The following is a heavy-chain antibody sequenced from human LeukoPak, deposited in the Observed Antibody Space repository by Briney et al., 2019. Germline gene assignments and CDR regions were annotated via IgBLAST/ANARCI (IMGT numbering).Heavy chain of an antibody. Sequence: PSETRSLTCTVSGGSVNSGSYYWNWIRQPPGKGLEWIGYIYYGGSTNYNPSLKSRVTISVDTSKNQFSLKLSSATAADTAVYYCARARIVVVPADPPDGGGHYYGMDVWGQGTTVTVSS. D-gene: IGHD2-2*01. CDR3: ARARIVVVPADPPDGGGHYYGMDV. V-gene: IGHV4-61*01. CDR1: GGSVNSGSYY. J-gene: IGHJ6*02. CDR2: IYYGGST.